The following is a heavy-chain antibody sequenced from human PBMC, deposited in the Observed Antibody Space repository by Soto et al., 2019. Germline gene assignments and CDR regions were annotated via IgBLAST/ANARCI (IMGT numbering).Heavy chain of an antibody. J-gene: IGHJ5*02. CDR2: IYYSGST. CDR3: ARGMGSSWSINGFAP. V-gene: IGHV4-59*01. CDR1: GGSISSYY. Sequence: PSETLSLTCTVSGGSISSYYWSWIRQPPGKGLEWIGYIYYSGSTNYNPSLKSRVTISVDTSKNQFSLKLSSVTAADTAVYYCARGMGSSWSINGFAPWGQGTLVTVSS. D-gene: IGHD6-13*01.